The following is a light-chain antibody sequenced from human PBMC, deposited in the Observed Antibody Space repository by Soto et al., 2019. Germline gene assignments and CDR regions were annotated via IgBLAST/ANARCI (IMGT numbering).Light chain of an antibody. J-gene: IGKJ4*01. Sequence: EVVLTQSPATLSVSPGEGVTLSCRASQGICDTLAWYQHKPGQTPRLLIYDTSARATGVPARFSGSRSGPEFTLTIHSLQSEDFAIHYCQRYNNCPLSFGGGTKVDI. CDR3: QRYNNCPLS. CDR1: QGICDT. V-gene: IGKV3-15*01. CDR2: DTS.